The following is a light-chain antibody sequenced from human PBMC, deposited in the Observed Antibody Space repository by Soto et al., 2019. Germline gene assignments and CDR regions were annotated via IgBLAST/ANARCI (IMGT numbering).Light chain of an antibody. CDR1: SSDVGGYNY. V-gene: IGLV2-14*01. J-gene: IGLJ1*01. CDR2: EVS. CDR3: SSYTSTSTLYV. Sequence: LTQPASVSGSPGQSITISCTGTSSDVGGYNYVSWYQQHPGKAPKVIIFEVSNRPSGVSNRFSGSKSGNTASLITSGLQAEDEADYYCSSYTSTSTLYVXGTGTKVTVL.